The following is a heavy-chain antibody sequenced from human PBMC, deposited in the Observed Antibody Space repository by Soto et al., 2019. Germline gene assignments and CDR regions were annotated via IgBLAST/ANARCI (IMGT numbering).Heavy chain of an antibody. J-gene: IGHJ5*02. CDR1: GGSFSGYY. D-gene: IGHD2-15*01. Sequence: SETLSLTCAVYGGSFSGYYWSWIRQPPGKGLEWIGEINHSGSTNYNPSLKSRVTISVDTSKNQFSLKLSSVTAADTAVYYCARSNIVVVVAASNWFDPWGQGTLVTVS. V-gene: IGHV4-34*01. CDR3: ARSNIVVVVAASNWFDP. CDR2: INHSGST.